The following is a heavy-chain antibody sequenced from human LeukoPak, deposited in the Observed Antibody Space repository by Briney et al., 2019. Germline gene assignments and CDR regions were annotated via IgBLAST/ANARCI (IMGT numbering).Heavy chain of an antibody. Sequence: PGGSLRLSCAASGFTFSSYGMHWVRQAPGKGLEWVAVSSYDGTIEYYADSVKGRFTISRDNSKNTLYLQMSSLRAEDTAVYYCATAGGQLIHGFGYFEYWGQGTLVTVSS. D-gene: IGHD1-1*01. V-gene: IGHV3-30*03. CDR3: ATAGGQLIHGFGYFEY. CDR1: GFTFSSYG. J-gene: IGHJ4*02. CDR2: SSYDGTIE.